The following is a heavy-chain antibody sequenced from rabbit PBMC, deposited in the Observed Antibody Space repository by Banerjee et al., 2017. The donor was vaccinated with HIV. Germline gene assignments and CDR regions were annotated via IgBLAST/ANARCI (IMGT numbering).Heavy chain of an antibody. D-gene: IGHD2-1*01. CDR3: ARGYDDYDARLDL. J-gene: IGHJ3*01. Sequence: QLKETGGGLVQPGGSLTLSCKASGIDFSLYYMSWVRQAPGKGLEWIGYIDPIFGSTYYATWVDGRFTISSHNAQNTLYLQLNSLTAADTATYFCARGYDDYDARLDLWGPGTLVTVS. CDR2: IDPIFGST. CDR1: GIDFSLYY. V-gene: IGHV1S7*01.